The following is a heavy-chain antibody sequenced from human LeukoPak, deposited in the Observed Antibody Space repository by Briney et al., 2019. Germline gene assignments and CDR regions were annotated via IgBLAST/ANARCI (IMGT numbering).Heavy chain of an antibody. V-gene: IGHV3-21*01. CDR3: ARGPNGYSSSWHRK. J-gene: IGHJ4*02. D-gene: IGHD6-13*01. CDR2: ISSSSSYI. Sequence: GGSLRLSCAASGFTFSSYSMNWVRRAPGKGLEWVSSISSSSSYIYYADSVKGRFTISRDNAKNSLYLQMNSLRAEDTAVYYCARGPNGYSSSWHRKWGQGTLVTVSS. CDR1: GFTFSSYS.